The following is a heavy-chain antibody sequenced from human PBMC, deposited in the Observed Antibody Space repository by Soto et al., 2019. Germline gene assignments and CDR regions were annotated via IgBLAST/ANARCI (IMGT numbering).Heavy chain of an antibody. CDR2: INCNDACT. CDR1: GYTFTTYY. V-gene: IGHV1-46*01. J-gene: IGHJ4*02. Sequence: QVQLVQSGAEVKKPGASVKVSCRTSGYTFTTYYIHWVRQAPGQRPEWMGLINCNDACTAYALKFQDRVTITRHTSSSTVYMELNNRGSDDTAMYYCARDEIFTEIKDYDYWGQGTLVTVSS. CDR3: ARDEIFTEIKDYDY.